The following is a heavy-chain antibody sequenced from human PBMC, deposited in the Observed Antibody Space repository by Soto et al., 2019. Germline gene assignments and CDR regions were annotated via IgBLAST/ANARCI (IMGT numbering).Heavy chain of an antibody. Sequence: EVQLLESGGGFVQPGGSLRLSCSASGFTFSSYAMSWVRQAPGKGLGWVSGISGSGGSTYYADSVKGRFTISRDNSKNTLYLQTNSLRAEDTAVYYCAKERGYNYGYDAMDVWGQGTTVTVSS. J-gene: IGHJ6*02. D-gene: IGHD5-18*01. CDR2: ISGSGGST. V-gene: IGHV3-23*01. CDR3: AKERGYNYGYDAMDV. CDR1: GFTFSSYA.